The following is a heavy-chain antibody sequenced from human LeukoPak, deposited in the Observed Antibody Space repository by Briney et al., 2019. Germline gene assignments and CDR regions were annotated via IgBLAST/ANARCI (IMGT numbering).Heavy chain of an antibody. CDR1: GGSINRYY. D-gene: IGHD6-13*01. CDR2: IYSNGSP. CDR3: ARAHASGYFDVFDI. Sequence: SENLSLTCSVSGGSINRYYFSWIRQPAGKGLEWIGRIYSNGSPDYNPSLNSRVTMSVDTSKNQVSLKLFYVTAADTAVYYCARAHASGYFDVFDIWGQGTMVTVSS. V-gene: IGHV4-4*07. J-gene: IGHJ3*02.